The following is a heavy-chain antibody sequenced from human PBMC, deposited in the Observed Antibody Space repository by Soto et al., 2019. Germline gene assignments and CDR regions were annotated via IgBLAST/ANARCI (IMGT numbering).Heavy chain of an antibody. V-gene: IGHV1-18*01. Sequence: ASVKVSCKASGYTFTTYGISWVRQAPGQGLEWMGWISAYNGNTNYAQKFQGRVTLTTDTSTSTTYMELRSLRSDDTAAYYCASNYYDTSGYYYDYWGQGTLVTVSS. CDR2: ISAYNGNT. D-gene: IGHD3-22*01. J-gene: IGHJ4*02. CDR3: ASNYYDTSGYYYDY. CDR1: GYTFTTYG.